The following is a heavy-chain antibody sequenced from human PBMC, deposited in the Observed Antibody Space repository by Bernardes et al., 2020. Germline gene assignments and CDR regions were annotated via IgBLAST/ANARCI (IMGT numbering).Heavy chain of an antibody. V-gene: IGHV3-7*04. CDR1: GFTFSTYW. J-gene: IGHJ4*02. CDR3: SRGVSFHFDD. D-gene: IGHD3-16*02. CDR2: IRPDGSAE. Sequence: GGSLRLYCAASGFTFSTYWMNWVRKIPGKGLEWVTTIRPDGSAEYSVYSAKGRFTISSENAKNSLFLQMNSRRAEDTAVYYCSRGVSFHFDDWGRGILVPVSS.